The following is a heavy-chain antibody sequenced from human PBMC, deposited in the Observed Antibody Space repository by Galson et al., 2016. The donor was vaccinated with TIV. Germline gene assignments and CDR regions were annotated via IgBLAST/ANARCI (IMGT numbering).Heavy chain of an antibody. D-gene: IGHD3-22*01. CDR1: GYTFTSFD. V-gene: IGHV1-8*01. Sequence: SVKVSCKASGYTFTSFDISWIRQAPGQGLEWMGWMSPSNGNTGYAQKFRGRITMTRHPSTTTVYMELSGLTSEDTAVDYCARGHFYGSSGFSFDFWGQGNLVTVSS. CDR3: ARGHFYGSSGFSFDF. J-gene: IGHJ4*02. CDR2: MSPSNGNT.